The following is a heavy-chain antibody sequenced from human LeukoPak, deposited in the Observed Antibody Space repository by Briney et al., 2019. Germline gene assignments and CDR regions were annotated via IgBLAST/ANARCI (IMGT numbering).Heavy chain of an antibody. D-gene: IGHD3-16*01. J-gene: IGHJ6*03. CDR2: MKPNSGNT. Sequence: ASVKVPCKASGYTFTSYDINWVRQATGQGLEWMGWMKPNSGNTGYAQKFQGRVTMTRNTSISTAYMELSSLRSEDTAVYYCARYGGIRAYYYYYMDVWGKGTTVTVSS. CDR3: ARYGGIRAYYYYYMDV. V-gene: IGHV1-8*01. CDR1: GYTFTSYD.